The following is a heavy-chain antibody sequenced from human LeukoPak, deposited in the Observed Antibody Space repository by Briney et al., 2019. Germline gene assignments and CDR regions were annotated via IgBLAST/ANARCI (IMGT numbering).Heavy chain of an antibody. CDR3: AREGVVVSAAVDY. Sequence: PGGSLRLSCAASGFTFSNYEMNWVRQAPGKGLEWVSYISISGSTIYYADSVEGRFTISRDNAKNSLYLQMNSLRAEDTAVYYCAREGVVVSAAVDYWGQGTLVTVSS. J-gene: IGHJ4*02. CDR1: GFTFSNYE. CDR2: ISISGSTI. V-gene: IGHV3-48*03. D-gene: IGHD2-2*01.